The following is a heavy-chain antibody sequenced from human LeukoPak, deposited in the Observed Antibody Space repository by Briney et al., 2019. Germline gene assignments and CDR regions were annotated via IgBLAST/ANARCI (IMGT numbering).Heavy chain of an antibody. CDR3: ARDTRSGYDFWSGYSSYMDV. Sequence: GGSLRLSCAASGFTFSSYSMNWVRQAPGKGLEWVSYISSSSSTIYYADSVKGRFTISRDNAKNSLYLQKNSLRAEDTAVYYCARDTRSGYDFWSGYSSYMDVWGKGTTVTVSS. J-gene: IGHJ6*03. V-gene: IGHV3-48*04. D-gene: IGHD3-3*01. CDR2: ISSSSSTI. CDR1: GFTFSSYS.